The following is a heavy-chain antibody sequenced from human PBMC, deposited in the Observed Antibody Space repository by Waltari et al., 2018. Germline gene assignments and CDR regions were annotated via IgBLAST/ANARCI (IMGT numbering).Heavy chain of an antibody. CDR3: ARGTYYYGSGSYYDFDY. CDR2: IYYSGST. V-gene: IGHV4-59*01. D-gene: IGHD3-10*01. CDR1: GGSISSYY. Sequence: QVQLQESGPGLVKPSETLSLTCTVSGGSISSYYWSWIRQPPGKGLEWIGYIYYSGSTNYNPSLKSRVTISVDTSKNQFSLKLSSVTAADTAVYYCARGTYYYGSGSYYDFDYWGQGTLVTVSS. J-gene: IGHJ4*02.